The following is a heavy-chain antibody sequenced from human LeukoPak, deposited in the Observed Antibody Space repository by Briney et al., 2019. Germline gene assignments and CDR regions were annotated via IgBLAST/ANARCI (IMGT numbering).Heavy chain of an antibody. CDR2: IKSKTDGGTT. J-gene: IGHJ3*02. Sequence: GGSLRLSCAASGFTFSNAWMSWVRQAPGKGLEWVGRIKSKTDGGTTDYAAPVKGRFTISRDDSKNTPYLQMNSLKTEDTAVYYCTTTNYYDSSGYYYGLAFDIWGQGTIVTVSS. D-gene: IGHD3-22*01. V-gene: IGHV3-15*01. CDR1: GFTFSNAW. CDR3: TTTNYYDSSGYYYGLAFDI.